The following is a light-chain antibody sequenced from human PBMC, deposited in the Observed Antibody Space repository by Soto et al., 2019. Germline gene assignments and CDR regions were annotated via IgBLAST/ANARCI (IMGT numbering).Light chain of an antibody. Sequence: EIVLTQSPGTLSLSPGERAILSCRASQSVSSSYLAWYQQKPGQAPRLLIYGASSRATGIPDRFSGGGSGTDFTLTISRLEHEEFAVYFCQKYAYSPPTFGPGTKVDIK. CDR2: GAS. J-gene: IGKJ3*01. CDR3: QKYAYSPPT. CDR1: QSVSSSY. V-gene: IGKV3-20*01.